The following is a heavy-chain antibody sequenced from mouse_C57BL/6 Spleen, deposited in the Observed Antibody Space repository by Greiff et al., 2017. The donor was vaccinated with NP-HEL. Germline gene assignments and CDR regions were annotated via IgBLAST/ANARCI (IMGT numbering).Heavy chain of an antibody. CDR2: ISSGGSYT. V-gene: IGHV5-6*01. D-gene: IGHD5-1*01. CDR1: GFTFSSYG. J-gene: IGHJ3*01. Sequence: EVQLVESGGDLVKPGGSLKLSCAASGFTFSSYGMSWVRQTPDKRLEWVATISSGGSYTYYPDSVKGRFTISRDNAKNTLYLQMSSLKSEDTAMYYCARDSTYGGFAYWGQGTLVTVSA. CDR3: ARDSTYGGFAY.